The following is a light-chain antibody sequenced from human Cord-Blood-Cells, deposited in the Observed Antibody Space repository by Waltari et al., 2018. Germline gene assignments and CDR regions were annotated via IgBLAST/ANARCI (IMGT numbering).Light chain of an antibody. CDR2: AAS. CDR1: QSIRSY. J-gene: IGKJ4*01. Sequence: DIQRTQSPSSLSASVGDRVTITCRASQSIRSYLNWYQQKPGKAPKLLIYAASSLQSGVPSRFSGSGSGTDFPLTISSLQPEDFATYYCQQSYSTPLTFGGGTKVEIK. CDR3: QQSYSTPLT. V-gene: IGKV1-39*01.